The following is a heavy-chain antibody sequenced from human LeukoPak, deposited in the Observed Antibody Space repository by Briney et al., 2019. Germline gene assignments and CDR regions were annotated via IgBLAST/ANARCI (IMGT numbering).Heavy chain of an antibody. V-gene: IGHV1-24*01. CDR2: FDPEDGET. J-gene: IGHJ4*02. D-gene: IGHD2-15*01. CDR3: ATGTLLGYCSGGSCGGY. CDR1: GYTLTELS. Sequence: ASVKVSCKVSGYTLTELSMHWVRQAPGKGLEGMGGFDPEDGETIYAQKFQGRVTMTEDTSTDTAYMELSSLRSEDTAVYYCATGTLLGYCSGGSCGGYWGQGTLVTVSS.